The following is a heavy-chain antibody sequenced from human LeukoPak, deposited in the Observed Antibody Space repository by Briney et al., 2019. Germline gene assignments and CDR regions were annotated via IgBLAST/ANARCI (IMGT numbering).Heavy chain of an antibody. D-gene: IGHD4-11*01. Sequence: ASVKVSCKAYGDSFTTYGINWVRQAPGQGLEWLGWIAPKNGNTNYLQKFQARLTLTADTSTSTVYMELRSLTFDDSAMYYCARDASAYNWGQGTLVTVS. CDR1: GDSFTTYG. V-gene: IGHV1-18*01. CDR3: ARDASAYN. J-gene: IGHJ4*02. CDR2: IAPKNGNT.